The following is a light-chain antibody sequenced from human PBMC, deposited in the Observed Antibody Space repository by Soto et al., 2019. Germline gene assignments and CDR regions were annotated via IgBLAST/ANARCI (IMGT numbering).Light chain of an antibody. V-gene: IGKV3-15*01. CDR1: QIVSSTY. CDR3: QQYNNWPIT. CDR2: DTS. J-gene: IGKJ5*01. Sequence: EIVLTQSPGTLSLSPGERATLSCRASQIVSSTYLAWYQQKPGQAPRLLIYDTSTRATGIPARFSGSGSGTEFTLTISSLQSEDFAVYYCQQYNNWPITFGQGTRLEIK.